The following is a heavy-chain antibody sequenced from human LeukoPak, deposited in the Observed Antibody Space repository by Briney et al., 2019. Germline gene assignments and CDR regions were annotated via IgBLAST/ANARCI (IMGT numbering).Heavy chain of an antibody. V-gene: IGHV4-39*01. J-gene: IGHJ5*02. CDR1: GGSVSIISHF. CDR2: LSDTGTT. D-gene: IGHD1-14*01. Sequence: PSETLSLTCTVSGGSVSIISHFWDWVRQPPGKGLEWIVSLSDTGTTYYNPSLESRVTMSVDTSKNQFSLKLSSVTAADTAVYYCARRHHTGRSHAWFDPWGQGTLVTVSS. CDR3: ARRHHTGRSHAWFDP.